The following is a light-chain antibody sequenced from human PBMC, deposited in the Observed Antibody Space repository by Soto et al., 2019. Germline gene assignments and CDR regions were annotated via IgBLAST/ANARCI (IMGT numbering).Light chain of an antibody. J-gene: IGKJ3*01. CDR2: GAS. CDR1: QSVGSN. CDR3: QQYNNLPT. V-gene: IGKV3-15*01. Sequence: EIVMTQSPATLSVSPGERATLSCRASQSVGSNLVWYQQKPGQAPRLLIYGASTRATGIPARFSGSGSGTEFTLTISSLQSEDFAVYYCQQYNNLPTFGPGTKVDIK.